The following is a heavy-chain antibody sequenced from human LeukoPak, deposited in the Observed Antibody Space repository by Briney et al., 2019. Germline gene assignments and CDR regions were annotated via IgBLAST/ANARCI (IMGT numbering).Heavy chain of an antibody. CDR1: GGTFSSYA. Sequence: SVKVSCKASGGTFSSYAISWVRQAPGQGLEWMGGIIPIFGTANYAQKFQGRVTITADKSTSTAYMELSSLRSEDTAVYCCARAQGGNTNFDYWGQGTLVTVSS. V-gene: IGHV1-69*06. J-gene: IGHJ4*02. CDR3: ARAQGGNTNFDY. CDR2: IIPIFGTA. D-gene: IGHD4-23*01.